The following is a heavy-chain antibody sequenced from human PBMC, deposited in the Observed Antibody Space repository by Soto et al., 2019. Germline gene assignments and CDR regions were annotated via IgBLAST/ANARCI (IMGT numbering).Heavy chain of an antibody. CDR1: GGSFSGYY. J-gene: IGHJ5*02. V-gene: IGHV4-34*01. CDR2: INHSGST. Sequence: SETLSLTCAVYGGSFSGYYWSWIRQPPGKGLEWIGEINHSGSTNYNPSLKSRVTISVDTSKNQFSLKLSSVTAADTAVYYCARGTGPNWFDPWGQGTLVTVSS. CDR3: ARGTGPNWFDP.